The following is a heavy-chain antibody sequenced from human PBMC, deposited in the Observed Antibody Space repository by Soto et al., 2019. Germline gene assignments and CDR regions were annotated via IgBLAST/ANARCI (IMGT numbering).Heavy chain of an antibody. CDR3: ARVSQVARDIDP. CDR2: VDPSDSYT. D-gene: IGHD2-15*01. V-gene: IGHV5-10-1*01. J-gene: IGHJ5*02. Sequence: GESLKISCKSSGYKFTSYWVAWVRQVPGKGLEWMGRVDPSDSYTNYNPSFQGHVTISVDTSKNQFSLKLSSVTAADTAVYYCARVSQVARDIDPWGQGALVTVSS. CDR1: GYKFTSYW.